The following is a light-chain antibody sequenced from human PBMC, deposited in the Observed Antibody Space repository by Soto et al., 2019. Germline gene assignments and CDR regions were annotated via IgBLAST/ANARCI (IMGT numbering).Light chain of an antibody. Sequence: DIQMTQSPSTLSAFVGDRVTITCRASQSISGWLAWYQQKPGKAPHLLIYKASSLESGVPSRFSGSGSGTEFTLTISSLQPDDFATYYCQQYSTYTPRTFGQGTKVDIK. V-gene: IGKV1-5*03. CDR1: QSISGW. CDR2: KAS. CDR3: QQYSTYTPRT. J-gene: IGKJ1*01.